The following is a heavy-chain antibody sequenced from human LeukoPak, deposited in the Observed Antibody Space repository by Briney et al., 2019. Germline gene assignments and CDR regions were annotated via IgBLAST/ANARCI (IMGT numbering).Heavy chain of an antibody. CDR1: GYTFTSYD. J-gene: IGHJ4*02. CDR2: IIPIFGTA. Sequence: VASVKVSCKASGYTFTSYDITWVRQAPGQGLEWMGGIIPIFGTANYAQKFQGRVTITADKSTSTAYMELSSLRSEDTAVYYCARQLRGFYGSGSYMDYWGQGTLVTVSS. V-gene: IGHV1-69*06. CDR3: ARQLRGFYGSGSYMDY. D-gene: IGHD3-10*01.